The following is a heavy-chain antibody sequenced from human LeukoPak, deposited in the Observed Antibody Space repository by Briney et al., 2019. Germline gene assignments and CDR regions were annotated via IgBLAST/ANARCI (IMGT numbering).Heavy chain of an antibody. CDR1: GFTFSSYG. D-gene: IGHD3-9*01. CDR2: ISSSSSYM. J-gene: IGHJ6*02. CDR3: ARSIGLTGGGVDV. V-gene: IGHV3-21*04. Sequence: PGGSLRLSCAASGFTFSSYGMHWVRQAPGKGLEWVSSISSSSSYMYFADSVKGRFTISRDNAKNSLYLQMNSLRAEDTAVYYCARSIGLTGGGVDVWGQGTTVTVSS.